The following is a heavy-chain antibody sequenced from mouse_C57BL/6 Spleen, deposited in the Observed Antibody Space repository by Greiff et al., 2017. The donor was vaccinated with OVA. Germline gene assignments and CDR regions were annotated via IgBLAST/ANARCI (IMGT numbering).Heavy chain of an antibody. CDR3: ARSVGYGSSLYYYAMDY. CDR1: GYSFTDYN. CDR2: INPNYGTT. D-gene: IGHD1-1*01. Sequence: EVQLKESGPELVKPGASVKISCKASGYSFTDYNMNWVKQSNGKSLEWIGVINPNYGTTSYNQKFKGKATLTVDQSSSTAYMQLNSLTSEDSAVYYCARSVGYGSSLYYYAMDYWGQGTSVTVSS. J-gene: IGHJ4*01. V-gene: IGHV1-39*01.